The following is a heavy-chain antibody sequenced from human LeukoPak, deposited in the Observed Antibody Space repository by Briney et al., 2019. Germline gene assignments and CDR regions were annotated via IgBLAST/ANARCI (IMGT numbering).Heavy chain of an antibody. D-gene: IGHD5-12*01. CDR3: ARGEIVAHEYFDL. Sequence: ASETLSLTCAVYGGSFSGYYWSWIRQPPGKGLEWIGEINHSGSTNYNPSLKSRVTISVDTSKNQFSLKLSSVTAADTAVYYCARGEIVAHEYFDLWGRGTLVNVSS. J-gene: IGHJ2*01. CDR2: INHSGST. CDR1: GGSFSGYY. V-gene: IGHV4-34*01.